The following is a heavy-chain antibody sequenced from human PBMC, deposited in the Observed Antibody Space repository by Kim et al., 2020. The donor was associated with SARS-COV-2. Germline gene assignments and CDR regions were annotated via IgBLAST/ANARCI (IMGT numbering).Heavy chain of an antibody. V-gene: IGHV4-59*08. D-gene: IGHD3-10*01. Sequence: SNPPRKSRITISVDTSKNQFSLKLSSVTAADTAVYYCARHYGSGRPYFDYWGQGTLVTVSS. J-gene: IGHJ4*02. CDR3: ARHYGSGRPYFDY.